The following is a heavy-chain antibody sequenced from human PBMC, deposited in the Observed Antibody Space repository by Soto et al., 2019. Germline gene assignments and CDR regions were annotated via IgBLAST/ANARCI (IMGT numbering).Heavy chain of an antibody. CDR3: VRDGTKNLRDRFDP. CDR2: IYATGST. CDR1: GGSISSGGYS. J-gene: IGHJ5*02. Sequence: SETLSLTCAVSGGSISSGGYSWSLIRQPPGKGLEWIGRIYATGSTDYNPSLKSRITMSVDMSKKQFSMTLRSVTAADTAIYYCVRDGTKNLRDRFDPCGRGILVPVSS. D-gene: IGHD1-1*01. V-gene: IGHV4-30-4*07.